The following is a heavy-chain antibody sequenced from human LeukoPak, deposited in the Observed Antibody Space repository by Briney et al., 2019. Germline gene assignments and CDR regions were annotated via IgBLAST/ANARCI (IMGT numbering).Heavy chain of an antibody. Sequence: GGSLRLSCAASGFTFSSYTLNWVRQAPGKGLEWVSSISGTSTYIYYADSVKGRFTISRDNAKKSLYLQMNSLRAEDTAVYYCARGRQQWLDLAEYFQHWGQGTLVTVSS. D-gene: IGHD6-19*01. CDR3: ARGRQQWLDLAEYFQH. CDR1: GFTFSSYT. CDR2: ISGTSTYI. J-gene: IGHJ1*01. V-gene: IGHV3-21*01.